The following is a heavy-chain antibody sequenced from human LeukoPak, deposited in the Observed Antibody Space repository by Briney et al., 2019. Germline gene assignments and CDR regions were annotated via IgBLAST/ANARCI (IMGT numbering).Heavy chain of an antibody. CDR1: GFTFSDYY. V-gene: IGHV3-11*01. D-gene: IGHD1-26*01. CDR3: AREATQYYYMDV. Sequence: PGGSLRLSYAASGFTFSDYYMSWIRQAPGKGLEWVSYISSSGSTIYYADSVKGRFTISRDNAKNSQYLQMNSLRAEDTAVYYCAREATQYYYMDVWGKGTTVTVSS. J-gene: IGHJ6*03. CDR2: ISSSGSTI.